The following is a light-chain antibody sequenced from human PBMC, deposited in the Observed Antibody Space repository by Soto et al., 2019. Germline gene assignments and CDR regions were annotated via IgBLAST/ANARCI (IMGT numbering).Light chain of an antibody. J-gene: IGKJ1*01. CDR2: DAS. CDR3: QQYSTYPWT. V-gene: IGKV1-5*01. Sequence: DIQTTHAPSTLSASLGDIVTITFRASQSISIWFAWYQQKPGKAPKVLSFDASSLESGVPSRFSGSGSATEFTLTISSLQPDDFATYYCQQYSTYPWTFGQGTKVDI. CDR1: QSISIW.